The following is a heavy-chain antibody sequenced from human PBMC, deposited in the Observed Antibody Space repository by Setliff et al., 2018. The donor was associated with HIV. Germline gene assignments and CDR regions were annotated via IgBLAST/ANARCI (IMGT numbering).Heavy chain of an antibody. Sequence: APVKVSCKPSGYTFTNYDINWVRQAAGQGLEWMGWMNPDSRNTGYAQRFEGSVTMTWDASISTAYMELNNVKFEDTAVYYCARAQTDYYDRGRRSHYYIDVWARGATVTVSS. CDR2: MNPDSRNT. J-gene: IGHJ6*03. CDR3: ARAQTDYYDRGRRSHYYIDV. V-gene: IGHV1-8*02. D-gene: IGHD3-22*01. CDR1: GYTFTNYD.